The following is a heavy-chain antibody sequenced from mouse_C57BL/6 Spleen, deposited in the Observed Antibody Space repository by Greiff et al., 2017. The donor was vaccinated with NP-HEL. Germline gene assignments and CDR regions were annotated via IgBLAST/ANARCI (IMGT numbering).Heavy chain of an antibody. Sequence: EVKLMESGGGLVQPGGSLSLSCAASGFTFTDYYMSWVRQPPGKALEWLGFIRNKANGYTTEYSASVKGRFTISRDNSQSILYLQMNALRAEDSAPYYCARFSSFIPTYYYAMDYWGQGTSVTVSS. V-gene: IGHV7-3*01. CDR3: ARFSSFIPTYYYAMDY. D-gene: IGHD1-1*01. J-gene: IGHJ4*01. CDR1: GFTFTDYY. CDR2: IRNKANGYTT.